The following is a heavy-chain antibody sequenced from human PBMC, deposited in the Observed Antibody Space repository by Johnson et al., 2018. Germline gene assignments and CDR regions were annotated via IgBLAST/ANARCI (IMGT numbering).Heavy chain of an antibody. D-gene: IGHD3-22*01. CDR2: IKSKRDGGTT. CDR3: AKIEVLISSLGYFQH. V-gene: IGHV3-15*01. Sequence: EVQLVEAGGGLVEPGGSLRLSCAGSGFTFTKALMSWVHQTPERGLEWVGRIKSKRDGGTTDYAAPVKDRFVISRDDSRNTVYLQMNSLRAEDTAIYYCAKIEVLISSLGYFQHWGQGTLVTVSS. CDR1: GFTFTKAL. J-gene: IGHJ1*01.